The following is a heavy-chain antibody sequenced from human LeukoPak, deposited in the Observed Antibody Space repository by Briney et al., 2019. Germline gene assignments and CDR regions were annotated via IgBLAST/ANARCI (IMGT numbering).Heavy chain of an antibody. CDR2: MNPSGGST. J-gene: IGHJ6*03. D-gene: IGHD3-10*01. V-gene: IGHV1-46*01. CDR3: ARGPSITMVRGGQWYYYMDV. Sequence: ASVKVSCKASGYTFTSYYMHWVRQAPGQGLEWMGIMNPSGGSTSYAQKFQGRVTMTRDTSTSTVYMELSSLRSEDTAVYYCARGPSITMVRGGQWYYYMDVWGKGTTVTISS. CDR1: GYTFTSYY.